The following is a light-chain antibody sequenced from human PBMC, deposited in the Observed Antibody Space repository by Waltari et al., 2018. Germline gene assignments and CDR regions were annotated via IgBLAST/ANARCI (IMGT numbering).Light chain of an antibody. Sequence: QSVLTQPPSASGTPGQRVTISCSGSSSNIGTNAVHWYQQLPGTAPRLLIFNNDQRLSGVPDRFSASKSGTSASLAISGLQSEDEADYYCAAWDDSLNGLFGGGTKLTVL. V-gene: IGLV1-44*01. CDR1: SSNIGTNA. CDR2: NND. CDR3: AAWDDSLNGL. J-gene: IGLJ3*02.